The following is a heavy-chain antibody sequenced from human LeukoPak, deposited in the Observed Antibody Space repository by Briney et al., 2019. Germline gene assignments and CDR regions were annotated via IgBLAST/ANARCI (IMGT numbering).Heavy chain of an antibody. CDR1: GGSISSGSYY. D-gene: IGHD3-22*01. CDR2: IYTSGST. J-gene: IGHJ4*02. CDR3: ARGPSYYYDSKSDY. Sequence: PSETLSLTCTVSGGSISSGSYYWSWIRQPAGKGLEWIGRIYTSGSTNYNPSLKSRVTISVDTSKNQFSLKLSSVTAADTAVYYCARGPSYYYDSKSDYWGQGTLVTVSS. V-gene: IGHV4-61*02.